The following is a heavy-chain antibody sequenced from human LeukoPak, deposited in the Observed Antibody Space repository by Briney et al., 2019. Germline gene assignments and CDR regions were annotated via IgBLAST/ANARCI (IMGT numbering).Heavy chain of an antibody. J-gene: IGHJ4*02. Sequence: PGGSLRLSCEVSGFSFSNFAMSWVRQAAGKGLEWVSAISGSGGSTYYADSVQGRFTISRDNSKNTLYLQMNSLRVEDAAVYYCAKYRGFGDSYDSWGQGTLVTVSS. CDR1: GFSFSNFA. V-gene: IGHV3-23*01. CDR2: ISGSGGST. CDR3: AKYRGFGDSYDS. D-gene: IGHD3-10*01.